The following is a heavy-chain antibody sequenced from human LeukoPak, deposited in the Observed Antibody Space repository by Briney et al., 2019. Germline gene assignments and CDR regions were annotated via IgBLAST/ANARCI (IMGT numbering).Heavy chain of an antibody. CDR2: ISGSGGST. J-gene: IGHJ4*02. D-gene: IGHD6-13*01. CDR1: GFTFSSYG. Sequence: GRSLRLSCAASGFTFSSYGMHWVRQAPGKGLEWVSAISGSGGSTYYADSVKGRFTISRDNSKNTLYLQMNSLRAEDTAVYYCAKNEIAAAGTDFDYWGQGTLVTVSS. CDR3: AKNEIAAAGTDFDY. V-gene: IGHV3-23*01.